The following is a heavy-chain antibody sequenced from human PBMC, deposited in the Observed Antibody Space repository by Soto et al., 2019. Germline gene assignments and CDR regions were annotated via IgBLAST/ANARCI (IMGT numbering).Heavy chain of an antibody. CDR1: GGSISSGGYY. CDR2: IYYSGST. D-gene: IGHD3-10*01. CDR3: ARGLRILWFGEGGIDP. Sequence: QVQLQESGPGLVKPSQTLSLTCTVSGGSISSGGYYWSWIRQHPGKGLEWIGYIYYSGSTYYNPSLKSRVTISVGTSKNQFSLKLSSVTAADTAVYYCARGLRILWFGEGGIDPWGQGTLVTVSS. V-gene: IGHV4-31*03. J-gene: IGHJ5*02.